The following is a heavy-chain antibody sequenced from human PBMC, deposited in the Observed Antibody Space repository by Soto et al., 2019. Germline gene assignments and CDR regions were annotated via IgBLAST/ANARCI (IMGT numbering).Heavy chain of an antibody. V-gene: IGHV3-23*01. CDR3: AKLLWFGERDYYYYMDV. Sequence: EVQLLESGGGLVQPGGSLRLSCAASGFTFSSYAMSWVRQAPGKGLEWVSAISGSGGSTYYADSVKGRFTISRDNSKNTLYLPMNSLRAEDTAVYYCAKLLWFGERDYYYYMDVWGKGTTVTVSS. CDR1: GFTFSSYA. D-gene: IGHD3-10*01. CDR2: ISGSGGST. J-gene: IGHJ6*03.